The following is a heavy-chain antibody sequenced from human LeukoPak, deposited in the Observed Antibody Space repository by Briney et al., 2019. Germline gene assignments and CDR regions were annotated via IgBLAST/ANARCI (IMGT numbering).Heavy chain of an antibody. CDR2: ISAYNGNT. CDR1: GYTFTSYG. J-gene: IGHJ4*02. Sequence: ASVKVSCKASGYTFTSYGISWVRQAPGQGLEWMGWISAYNGNTNYAQKLQGRVTMTTDTSTSTAYTELRSLRSDDTAVYYCAREPPLNSGYDQTFDYWGQGTLVTVSS. D-gene: IGHD5-12*01. V-gene: IGHV1-18*01. CDR3: AREPPLNSGYDQTFDY.